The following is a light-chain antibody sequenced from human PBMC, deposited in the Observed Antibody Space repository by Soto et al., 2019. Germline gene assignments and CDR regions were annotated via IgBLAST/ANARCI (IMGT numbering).Light chain of an antibody. CDR1: SSDVGGYNY. CDR2: EVT. V-gene: IGLV2-14*01. CDR3: SSYTSSSTRV. J-gene: IGLJ1*01. Sequence: QSVLTQPASVSGSPGQSIAISCTGSSSDVGGYNYVSWYQQHPGKAPQLIIYEVTNRPSGVSNRFSGSKSGNTASLTISGLQAEDEDDYYCSSYTSSSTRVFGTGTKLTVL.